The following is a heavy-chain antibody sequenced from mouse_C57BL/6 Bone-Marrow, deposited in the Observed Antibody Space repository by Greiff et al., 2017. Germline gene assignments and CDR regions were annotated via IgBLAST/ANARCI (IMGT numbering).Heavy chain of an antibody. J-gene: IGHJ4*01. CDR1: GYTFTSYW. V-gene: IGHV1-50*01. D-gene: IGHD2-3*01. CDR2: IDPSDSYT. Sequence: VQLQQPGAELVKPGASVKLSCKASGYTFTSYWMQWVKQRPGQGLEWIGEIDPSDSYTNYNQKFKGKATLTVDTSSITSYMQLSSLTSEDSAVYYCARWGDGYYNAMDYLGQGTSVTVSS. CDR3: ARWGDGYYNAMDY.